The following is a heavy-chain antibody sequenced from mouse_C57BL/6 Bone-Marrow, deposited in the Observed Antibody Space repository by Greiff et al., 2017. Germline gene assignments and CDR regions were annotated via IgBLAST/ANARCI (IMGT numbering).Heavy chain of an antibody. CDR3: ARNRALLRRAMDY. CDR1: GFSLTSYG. CDR2: IWSGGST. D-gene: IGHD1-2*01. V-gene: IGHV2-2*01. J-gene: IGHJ4*01. Sequence: VKVEESGPGLVQPSQSLSITCTVSGFSLTSYGVHWVRQSPGKGLEWLGVIWSGGSTDYNAAFISRLSISKDNSKSQVSFKMNSLQADDTAIYYCARNRALLRRAMDYWGQGTSVTVSS.